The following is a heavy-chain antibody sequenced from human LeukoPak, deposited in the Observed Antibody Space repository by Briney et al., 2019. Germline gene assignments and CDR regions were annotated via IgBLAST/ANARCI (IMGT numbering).Heavy chain of an antibody. CDR3: ARDLGTVVVTAHRRLDY. J-gene: IGHJ4*02. Sequence: GESLKISCEGSGYTFTSYGISWVRQAPGQGLDWMGWISAYNGNTNYAQKLQGRVTMTTDTSTSTAYMELRSLRSDDTAVYYCARDLGTVVVTAHRRLDYWGQGTLVTVSS. CDR2: ISAYNGNT. V-gene: IGHV1-18*01. CDR1: GYTFTSYG. D-gene: IGHD2-21*02.